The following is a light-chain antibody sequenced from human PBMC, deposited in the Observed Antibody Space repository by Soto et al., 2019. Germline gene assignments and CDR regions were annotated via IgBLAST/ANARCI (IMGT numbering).Light chain of an antibody. CDR1: QSINRY. Sequence: DIQMTQSPSTLSASVGDRVTITCRATQSINRYLAWYQQKPGKDPKLLIYDASILESGVPSRFSGSASGTEFILTISSLQPEDFATYYCQRYNSYPLTFGGGTKVENK. J-gene: IGKJ4*01. CDR2: DAS. V-gene: IGKV1-5*01. CDR3: QRYNSYPLT.